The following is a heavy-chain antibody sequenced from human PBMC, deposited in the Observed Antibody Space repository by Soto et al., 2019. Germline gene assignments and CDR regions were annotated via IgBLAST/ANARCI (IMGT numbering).Heavy chain of an antibody. CDR2: IYYSGST. J-gene: IGHJ6*02. D-gene: IGHD3-10*01. Sequence: SETLSLTCTVSGGSISSGDYYWSWIRQPPGKGLEWIGYIYYSGSTYYNPSLKSRVTISVDTSKNQFSLKLSSVTAADTAVYYCARLYGSGYGMDVWGQGTTVTVS. CDR1: GGSISSGDYY. CDR3: ARLYGSGYGMDV. V-gene: IGHV4-30-4*01.